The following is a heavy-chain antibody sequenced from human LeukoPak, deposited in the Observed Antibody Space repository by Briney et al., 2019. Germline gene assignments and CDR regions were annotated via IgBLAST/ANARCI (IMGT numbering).Heavy chain of an antibody. D-gene: IGHD4-17*01. V-gene: IGHV3-30*18. J-gene: IGHJ6*04. Sequence: GGSLRLSCAASGFTFSSYGMHWVRQAPGKGLEWVAVISYDGSNKYYADSVKGRFTISRDNSKNTLYLQMNSLRAEDTAVYYCAKDHNPHIGCGDYGVLDVWGKGTTVTVSS. CDR1: GFTFSSYG. CDR2: ISYDGSNK. CDR3: AKDHNPHIGCGDYGVLDV.